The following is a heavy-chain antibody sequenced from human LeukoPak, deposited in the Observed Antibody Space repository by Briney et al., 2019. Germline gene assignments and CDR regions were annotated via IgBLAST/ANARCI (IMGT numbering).Heavy chain of an antibody. J-gene: IGHJ4*02. CDR3: ASDYGGNSAPSYYFDY. D-gene: IGHD4-23*01. V-gene: IGHV1-2*02. CDR2: INPNSGGT. Sequence: ASVKVSCKASGYTFTAYYMHWVRQAPGQGLEWMGWINPNSGGTNYAQKFQGRVTMTRDTSISTAYMELSRLRSDDTAVYYCASDYGGNSAPSYYFDYWGQGTLVTVSS. CDR1: GYTFTAYY.